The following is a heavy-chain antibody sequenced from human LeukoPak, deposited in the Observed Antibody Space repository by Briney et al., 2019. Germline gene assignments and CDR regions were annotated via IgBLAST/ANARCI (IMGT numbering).Heavy chain of an antibody. D-gene: IGHD3-9*01. J-gene: IGHJ4*02. CDR2: IVVGSGNT. V-gene: IGHV1-58*01. Sequence: ASVKVSCKASGFTFTSSAVQRVRQARGQRLEGIGWIVVGSGNTNYAQKFQERVTITRDMSTSTAYMELSSLRSEDTAVYYCAALDYDILTGYYKDYYFDYWGQGTLVTVSS. CDR1: GFTFTSSA. CDR3: AALDYDILTGYYKDYYFDY.